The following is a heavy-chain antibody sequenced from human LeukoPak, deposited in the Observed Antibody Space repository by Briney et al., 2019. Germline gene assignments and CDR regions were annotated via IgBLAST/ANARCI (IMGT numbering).Heavy chain of an antibody. D-gene: IGHD2-15*01. J-gene: IGHJ6*03. CDR3: ARTPSYCSGGSCYSPRGDYYYYMDV. CDR2: IYCSGST. CDR1: GGSISSYY. V-gene: IGHV4-59*01. Sequence: SETLSLTCTVSGGSISSYYWSWIRQPPGKGLEWIGYIYCSGSTNYNPSLKSRVTISVDTSKNQFSLTLSSVTAADTAVYYCARTPSYCSGGSCYSPRGDYYYYMDVWGKGTTVTVSS.